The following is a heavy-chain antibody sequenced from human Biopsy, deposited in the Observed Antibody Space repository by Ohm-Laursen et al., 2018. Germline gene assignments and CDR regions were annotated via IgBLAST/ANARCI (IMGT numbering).Heavy chain of an antibody. D-gene: IGHD3-10*01. V-gene: IGHV3-11*01. CDR2: ISGSGVTK. CDR1: GFTFGDYY. CDR3: ATDGAGSYNEN. J-gene: IGHJ4*02. Sequence: SLRLSCSASGFTFGDYYMSWIRQAPGKGLEWLSYISGSGVTKMYADSVKGRFTVSRDNAKNSLYLEMNNLTVEDTAVYCCATDGAGSYNENWGQGTLVSVSS.